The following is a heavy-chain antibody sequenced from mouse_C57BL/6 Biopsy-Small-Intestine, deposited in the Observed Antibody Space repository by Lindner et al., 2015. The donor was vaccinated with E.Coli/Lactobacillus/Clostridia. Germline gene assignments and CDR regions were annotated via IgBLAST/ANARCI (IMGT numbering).Heavy chain of an antibody. Sequence: VQLQESGGGLVQPKGSLKLSCAASGFSFNTYAMNWVRQAPGKGLEWVARIRSKSNNYATYYADSVKDRSTISRDDSESMLYLQMNNLKTEDTAMYYCVRHDPDYGSSYAFDYVGPRHHSHSLL. J-gene: IGHJ2*01. D-gene: IGHD1-1*01. CDR2: IRSKSNNYAT. CDR3: VRHDPDYGSSYAFDY. V-gene: IGHV10-1*01. CDR1: GFSFNTYA.